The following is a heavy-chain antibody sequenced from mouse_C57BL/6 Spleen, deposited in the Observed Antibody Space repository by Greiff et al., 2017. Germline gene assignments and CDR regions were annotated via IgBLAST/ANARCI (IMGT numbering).Heavy chain of an antibody. Sequence: QVQLKESGAELARPGASVKMSCKASGYTFTSYTMHWVKQRPGQGLEWIGYINPSSGYTKYNQKFKDKATLTADKSSSTAYMQLSSLTSEDSAVYYCARCDYDGDWYFDVWGTGTTVTVSS. CDR2: INPSSGYT. J-gene: IGHJ1*03. CDR3: ARCDYDGDWYFDV. CDR1: GYTFTSYT. V-gene: IGHV1-4*01. D-gene: IGHD2-4*01.